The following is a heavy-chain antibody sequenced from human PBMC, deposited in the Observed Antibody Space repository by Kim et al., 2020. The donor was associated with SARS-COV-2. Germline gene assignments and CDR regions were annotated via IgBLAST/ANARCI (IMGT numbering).Heavy chain of an antibody. V-gene: IGHV4-59*01. D-gene: IGHD3-10*01. CDR1: GGSISSYY. CDR2: IYYSGST. Sequence: SETLSLTCTVSGGSISSYYWSWIRQPPGKGLEWIGYIYYSGSTNYNPSLKCRVTISVDTSKNQFSLKLSSVTAADTAVYYCARLWFGEWYYYGMDVWGQGTTVTVSS. CDR3: ARLWFGEWYYYGMDV. J-gene: IGHJ6*02.